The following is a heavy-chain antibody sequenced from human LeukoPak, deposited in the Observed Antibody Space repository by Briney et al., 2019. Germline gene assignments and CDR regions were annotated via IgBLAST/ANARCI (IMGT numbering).Heavy chain of an antibody. CDR1: GFTFSCYE. J-gene: IGHJ3*02. CDR2: INSSGSTI. D-gene: IGHD1-1*01. V-gene: IGHV3-48*03. CDR3: AREVPYDI. Sequence: GGSLRLSCSASGFTFSCYEMIWLRQAPGKGLKWVSYINSSGSTIYYEDSVQGRFILSSDNNKNSLYLQMNGLRAVDTAVYYCAREVPYDIWGQVTMVTVSS.